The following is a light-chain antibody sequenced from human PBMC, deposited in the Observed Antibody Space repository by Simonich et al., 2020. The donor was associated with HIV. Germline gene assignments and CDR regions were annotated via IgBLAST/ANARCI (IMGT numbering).Light chain of an antibody. Sequence: EIVMTQSPATLSVSPGERATLSCRASQTVSSTLAWYQQRPGQAPRLLMYGTSTRATGIPARFSGSGSGTEFTLTISSMQSEDFAVYYCQQYNNWPITFGQGTRLEIK. J-gene: IGKJ5*01. V-gene: IGKV3-15*01. CDR2: GTS. CDR1: QTVSST. CDR3: QQYNNWPIT.